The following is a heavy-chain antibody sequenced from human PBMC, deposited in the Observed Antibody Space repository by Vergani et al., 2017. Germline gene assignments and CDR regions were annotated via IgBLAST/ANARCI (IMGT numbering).Heavy chain of an antibody. J-gene: IGHJ4*02. V-gene: IGHV4-31*03. Sequence: QVQLQESGPGLVKPSQTLSLTCTVSGGSISSGGSYWSWIRQHPGEGLEWIGFIYYSGSTYYNPSLKSRLSISVDRSKNQFSLRLTSVTAADTAIYYCARDRDEFDYWGQGTLVTVSS. CDR1: GGSISSGGSY. CDR2: IYYSGST. CDR3: ARDRDEFDY.